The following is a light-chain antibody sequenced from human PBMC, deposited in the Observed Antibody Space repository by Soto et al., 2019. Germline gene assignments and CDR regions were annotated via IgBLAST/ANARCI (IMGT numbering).Light chain of an antibody. CDR2: AAS. CDR1: QSITRF. Sequence: DIPMTQSPSSLSASVGDRVTITCRASQSITRFLNWYQQKPGKAPKLLIFAASSLQSGVPSRFSGSGSGTDFTLTISSLQPEDFATYYCQQNYSPPPNTFGQGTRLEIK. V-gene: IGKV1-39*01. J-gene: IGKJ5*01. CDR3: QQNYSPPPNT.